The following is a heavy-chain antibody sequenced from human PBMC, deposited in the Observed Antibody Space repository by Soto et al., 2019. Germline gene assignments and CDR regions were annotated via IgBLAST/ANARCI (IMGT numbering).Heavy chain of an antibody. Sequence: QITVKESGPTLVKTTQTLTLTCTFSGFSLSTSGVGVVWIRQPPGKALEWLALSYWDDAKRYSPSLRSRLTITKDTSKNQVLLTMTNMGPMDTGTYYCAYAYDFLSGTNWFDPWGQGTLVTVSS. CDR2: SYWDDAK. V-gene: IGHV2-5*02. CDR1: GFSLSTSGVG. D-gene: IGHD3-3*01. CDR3: AYAYDFLSGTNWFDP. J-gene: IGHJ5*02.